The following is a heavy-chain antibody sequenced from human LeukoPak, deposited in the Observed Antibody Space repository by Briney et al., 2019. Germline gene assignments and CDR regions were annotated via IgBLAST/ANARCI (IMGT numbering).Heavy chain of an antibody. CDR2: IWYDGSNK. CDR3: ARRQLWFEEYYFDY. CDR1: GFTFRNYG. V-gene: IGHV3-33*01. D-gene: IGHD5-18*01. Sequence: GALRLSCAASGFTFRNYGMNWVRQAPGKGLEWVTIIWYDGSNKYYADSVKGRFIISRDNSKNTLYLQMNSLRAEGTAVYYCARRQLWFEEYYFDYWGQGTLVTVSS. J-gene: IGHJ4*02.